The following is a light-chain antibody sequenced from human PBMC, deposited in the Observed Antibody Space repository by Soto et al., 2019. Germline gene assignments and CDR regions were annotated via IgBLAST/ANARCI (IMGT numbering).Light chain of an antibody. J-gene: IGLJ2*01. CDR2: EAS. Sequence: QSALTQPASVSGSPGQSVTISCIRTSSNVGSHNLVSWYQHPPGKAPKLIIYEASERPSGVSNRFSGAKSGHTASLTIAGHQAEDEADYYCCSYAGGVVFGGGTKLTVL. CDR3: CSYAGGVV. CDR1: SSNVGSHNL. V-gene: IGLV2-23*01.